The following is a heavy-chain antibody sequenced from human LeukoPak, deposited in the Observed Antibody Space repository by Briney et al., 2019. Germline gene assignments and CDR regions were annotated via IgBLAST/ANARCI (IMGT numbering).Heavy chain of an antibody. CDR1: GGSISSHY. CDR3: ARACYDFWSGYFDY. D-gene: IGHD3-3*01. V-gene: IGHV4-59*11. CDR2: IYYSGST. Sequence: SETLSLTCTVSGGSISSHYWSWIRQPPGRGRGWIGYIYYSGSTNYNPSLKSRVTISVDTSKNQLSLKLSSVTAADTAVYYCARACYDFWSGYFDYWGQGTLVTVSS. J-gene: IGHJ4*02.